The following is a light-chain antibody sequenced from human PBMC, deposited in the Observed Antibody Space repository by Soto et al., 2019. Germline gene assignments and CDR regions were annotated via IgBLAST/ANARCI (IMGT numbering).Light chain of an antibody. CDR1: SSDIGVYNY. Sequence: QSALTQPASVSGSPGQSITISCTGTSSDIGVYNYVSWYQQHPGKAPKLMICEVSNRPSGVSSRFSGSKSGNTASLTISGLRAEDEADYYCATWDYSLTGEVFGGGTKLTVL. CDR3: ATWDYSLTGEV. V-gene: IGLV2-14*01. CDR2: EVS. J-gene: IGLJ2*01.